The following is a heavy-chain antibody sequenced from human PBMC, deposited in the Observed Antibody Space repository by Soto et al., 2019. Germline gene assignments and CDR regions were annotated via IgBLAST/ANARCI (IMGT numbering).Heavy chain of an antibody. J-gene: IGHJ6*02. D-gene: IGHD3-10*01. CDR3: AKNRGSGTPYFFNMHV. CDR2: ISGGGTDKT. V-gene: IGHV3-23*01. CDR1: VFTCRTYA. Sequence: QPWWSLRLSCSASVFTCRTYAMSWFRQAPGKGLEWVSVISGGGTDKTYYADSVKGRFTISRDNSKHTLSLQMNSLRGDDTAVYFCAKNRGSGTPYFFNMHVWGQGTMVTVSS.